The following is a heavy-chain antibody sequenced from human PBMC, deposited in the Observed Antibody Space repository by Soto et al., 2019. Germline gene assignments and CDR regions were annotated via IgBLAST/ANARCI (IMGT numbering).Heavy chain of an antibody. CDR2: IYYSGST. J-gene: IGHJ3*02. Sequence: ETLSLTCTVSGGSIIRSSYYWGWIRQPPGKGLEWIGSIYYSGSTYYNPSLKSRVTISVDTSKNQFSLKLSSVTAADTAVYYCARRGYYAISAFDIWGQGTMVTVSS. V-gene: IGHV4-39*01. D-gene: IGHD2-8*01. CDR3: ARRGYYAISAFDI. CDR1: GGSIIRSSYY.